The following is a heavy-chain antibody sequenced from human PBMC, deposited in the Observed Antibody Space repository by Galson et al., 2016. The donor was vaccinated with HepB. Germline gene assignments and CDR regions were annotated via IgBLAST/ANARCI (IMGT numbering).Heavy chain of an antibody. CDR1: GFTFSTYD. V-gene: IGHV3-23*01. CDR3: AKDCRSVAGNAYFDY. J-gene: IGHJ4*02. D-gene: IGHD3-10*01. CDR2: LSGSGDST. Sequence: SLRLSCAASGFTFSTYDMSWVRQAPGKGLEWVSALSGSGDSTYYADSVKGRFTISRDNSKNTLFLQMNSLRANATAVYYCAKDCRSVAGNAYFDYWGQGTLVSVSS.